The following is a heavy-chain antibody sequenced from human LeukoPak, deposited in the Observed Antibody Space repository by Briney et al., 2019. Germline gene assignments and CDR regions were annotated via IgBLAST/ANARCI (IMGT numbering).Heavy chain of an antibody. V-gene: IGHV4-59*08. CDR2: IYYSGST. CDR3: ASHEREVTLDHAIYT. Sequence: PSETLTLLCSMSGGPKSSWHGSGIRQPPGKGLEWIGYIYYSGSTSYNPSLKSRVTILVDTSKNQFSLKLSSVTAADTAVYYCASHEREVTLDHAIYTWGQGTMVTVSS. J-gene: IGHJ3*02. D-gene: IGHD2-8*01. CDR1: GGPKSSWH.